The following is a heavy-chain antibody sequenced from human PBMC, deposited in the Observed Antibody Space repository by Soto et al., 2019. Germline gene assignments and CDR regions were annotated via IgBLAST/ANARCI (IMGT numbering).Heavy chain of an antibody. V-gene: IGHV3-23*04. Sequence: QLVESEGGLVQPGGSLRLSCEASGFIFTTSDMSWVRQAPGKGLEWVSSITTTGDTTHYADSVRGRFTISRDNARNTVYLQMNSLRVDDTAVYYCRKGGGGDHGYWGQGTLVAVSS. J-gene: IGHJ4*02. CDR2: ITTTGDTT. CDR1: GFIFTTSD. D-gene: IGHD2-21*02. CDR3: RKGGGGDHGY.